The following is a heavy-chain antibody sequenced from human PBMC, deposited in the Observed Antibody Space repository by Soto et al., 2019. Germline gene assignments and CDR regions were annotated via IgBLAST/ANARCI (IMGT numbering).Heavy chain of an antibody. CDR1: GFRFSDHY. D-gene: IGHD3-10*01. V-gene: IGHV3-11*01. J-gene: IGHJ4*02. CDR3: AGDPYYYGSAF. CDR2: ISSSGTTM. Sequence: QVQLVESGGGLVEPGGSLRLSCAASGFRFSDHYMTWIRQAPGKGLEWVSMISSSGTTMYYADSVKGRFTVSRDNAQNSLYLQMNSLRAEDTAVYYCAGDPYYYGSAFWGQGTLVTVSS.